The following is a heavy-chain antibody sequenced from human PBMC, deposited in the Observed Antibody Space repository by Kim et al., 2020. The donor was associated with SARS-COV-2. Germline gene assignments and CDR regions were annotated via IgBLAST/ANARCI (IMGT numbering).Heavy chain of an antibody. CDR3: ARGWDGVLNDAFDI. Sequence: SETLSLTCTVSGGSISSGSYYWSWIRQPAGKGLEWIGRIYTSGSTNYNPSLKSRVTISVDTSKNQFSLKLSSVTAADTAVYYCARGWDGVLNDAFDIWGQGTMVTVSS. V-gene: IGHV4-61*02. J-gene: IGHJ3*02. CDR1: GGSISSGSYY. CDR2: IYTSGST. D-gene: IGHD4-17*01.